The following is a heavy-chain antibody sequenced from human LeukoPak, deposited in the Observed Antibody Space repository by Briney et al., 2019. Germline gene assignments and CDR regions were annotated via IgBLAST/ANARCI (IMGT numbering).Heavy chain of an antibody. CDR3: ARGPTRYYFDY. CDR1: GGSTSFYY. D-gene: IGHD1/OR15-1a*01. Sequence: SETLSLTCTVSGGSTSFYYWSWIRQPPGRGLEWIGYIYYSGNTNYNPSLKSPVSISIDTSKNQFSLKLNSVTAADTAVYYCARGPTRYYFDYWGQGILVTVSS. J-gene: IGHJ4*02. CDR2: IYYSGNT. V-gene: IGHV4-59*01.